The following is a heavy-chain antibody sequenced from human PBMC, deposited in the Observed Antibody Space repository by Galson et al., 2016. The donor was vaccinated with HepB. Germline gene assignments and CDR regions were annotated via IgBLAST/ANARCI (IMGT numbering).Heavy chain of an antibody. V-gene: IGHV4-31*03. CDR3: ARVSSGTHYTLDY. CDR1: GGSISSGGYY. J-gene: IGHJ4*02. CDR2: IYHSGST. Sequence: TLSLTCTVSGGSISSGGYYWRWIRQHPGKGLEWIGYIYHSGSTYYNPSLKSRVTISVETSKNQFSLKLSSVTAADTAVYFCARVSSGTHYTLDYWGQGTLVTVPS. D-gene: IGHD3-10*01.